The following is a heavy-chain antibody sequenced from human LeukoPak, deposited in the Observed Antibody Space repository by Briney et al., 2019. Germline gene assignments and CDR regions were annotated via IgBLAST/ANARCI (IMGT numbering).Heavy chain of an antibody. V-gene: IGHV4-4*02. CDR1: GVSITSGNW. CDR2: IYHSGSI. CDR3: WHSGYESGLDY. J-gene: IGHJ4*02. D-gene: IGHD5-12*01. Sequence: SGTLSLTCGVSGVSITSGNWWSWVRQPPGKGLEWIGEIYHSGSINYNPSLKSRVTISVDKSKNQFSLKLNSVTAADTAVCYCWHSGYESGLDYWGQGTLVTVSS.